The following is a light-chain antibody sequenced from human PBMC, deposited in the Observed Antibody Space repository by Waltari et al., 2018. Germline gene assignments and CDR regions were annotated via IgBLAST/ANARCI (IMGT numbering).Light chain of an antibody. V-gene: IGKV4-1*01. CDR2: WAP. CDR3: QQYYNTPYT. Sequence: DIVMTHSPDSLAVSLGERATINCKSSQSVLYISNEKNYLAWYQQKPGQPPKLLIYWAPTRESGVPDRFSGSGSGTDFTLTISSLQAEDVAVYYCQQYYNTPYTFGQGTKLEIK. CDR1: QSVLYISNEKNY. J-gene: IGKJ2*01.